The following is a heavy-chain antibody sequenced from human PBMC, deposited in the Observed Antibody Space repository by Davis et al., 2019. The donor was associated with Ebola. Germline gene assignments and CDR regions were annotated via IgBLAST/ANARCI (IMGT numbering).Heavy chain of an antibody. CDR2: ISYDGSNK. CDR3: ARVKVVIAIWYYGMDV. CDR1: GFTFSSYA. V-gene: IGHV3-30-3*01. J-gene: IGHJ6*02. D-gene: IGHD2-21*01. Sequence: GESLKISCAASGFTFSSYAMHWVRQAPGKGLEWVAVISYDGSNKYYADSVKGRFTISRDNSKNTLYLQMNSLRAEDTAVYYCARVKVVIAIWYYGMDVWGQGTTVTVSS.